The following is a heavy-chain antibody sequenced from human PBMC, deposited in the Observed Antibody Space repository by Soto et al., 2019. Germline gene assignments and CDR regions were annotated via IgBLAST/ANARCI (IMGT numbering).Heavy chain of an antibody. V-gene: IGHV4-31*03. CDR2: IYYSGST. D-gene: IGHD1-26*01. CDR1: GGSISSGGYD. J-gene: IGHJ3*02. CDR3: ARDLPRIVGAMYAFDI. Sequence: QVQLQEAGPGLVKPSQTLYLTCTVSGGSISSGGYDWSWIRQHPGKGLEWIGYIYYSGSTYYNPSLKSRVTISVDTSKNQFSLKLSSVTAADTAVYYCARDLPRIVGAMYAFDIWGQGTMVTVSS.